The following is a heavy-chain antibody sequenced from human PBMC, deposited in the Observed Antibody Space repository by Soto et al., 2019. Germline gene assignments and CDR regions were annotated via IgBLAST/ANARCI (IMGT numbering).Heavy chain of an antibody. V-gene: IGHV3-30-3*01. D-gene: IGHD2-15*01. J-gene: IGHJ4*02. Sequence: PGGSLRLSCAASGFTFSSYAMHWVRQAPGKGQEWVALISYDGTYKYYADSVKGRFTISRDNSKNTLYLQMNSLRVDDTAVFYCAREEYCSGGSCYPIDYWGQGTLVTVSS. CDR2: ISYDGTYK. CDR3: AREEYCSGGSCYPIDY. CDR1: GFTFSSYA.